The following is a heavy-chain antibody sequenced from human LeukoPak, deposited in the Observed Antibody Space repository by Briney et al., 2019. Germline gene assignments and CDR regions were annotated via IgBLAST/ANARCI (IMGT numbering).Heavy chain of an antibody. CDR2: INWNGGST. V-gene: IGHV3-20*04. D-gene: IGHD5-12*01. CDR1: GFTFDDYG. Sequence: GSLRLSCAASGFTFDDYGMSWVRQAPGKGLEWVSGINWNGGSTGYTDSVKGRFTISRDTAKNSLYLQMNSLRAEDTALYYCAKDSGWLRFHYWGQGTLVTVSS. CDR3: AKDSGWLRFHY. J-gene: IGHJ4*02.